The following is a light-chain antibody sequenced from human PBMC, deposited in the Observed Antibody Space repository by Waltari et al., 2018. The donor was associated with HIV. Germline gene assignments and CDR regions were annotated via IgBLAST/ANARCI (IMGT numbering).Light chain of an antibody. V-gene: IGLV2-8*01. CDR3: ASYRGLNNLGV. Sequence: HSDLTQPPSASGSPGQSVTISCTGSDSDIGTYKLVSWYPHHPGKAPKLIIYEVNKRPSGVPDRVSGSKSGDTASLTVSGLQAEDEADYYCASYRGLNNLGVFGTGTKVTVL. J-gene: IGLJ1*01. CDR2: EVN. CDR1: DSDIGTYKL.